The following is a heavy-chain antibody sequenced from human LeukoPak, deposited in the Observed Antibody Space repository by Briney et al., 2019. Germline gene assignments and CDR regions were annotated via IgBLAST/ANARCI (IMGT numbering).Heavy chain of an antibody. CDR1: GFTFSSYG. V-gene: IGHV3-30*18. Sequence: PGGSLRLSCAASGFTFSSYGMHWVRQAPGKGLEWVAVISYDGSNKYYADSVKGRFTISRDNAKNSLYLQMNSLRAEDTAVYYCANYYDSGPQGEYWGQGILVTVSS. CDR2: ISYDGSNK. CDR3: ANYYDSGPQGEY. J-gene: IGHJ4*02. D-gene: IGHD3-10*01.